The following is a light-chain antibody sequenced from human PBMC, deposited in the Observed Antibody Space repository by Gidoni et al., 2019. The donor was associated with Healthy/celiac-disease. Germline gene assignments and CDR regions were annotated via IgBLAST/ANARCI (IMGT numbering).Light chain of an antibody. V-gene: IGLV2-23*02. J-gene: IGLJ2*01. CDR2: EVG. CDR1: NSDVGSYNL. Sequence: QSALTQPASVSGSPGQSITISCTGTNSDVGSYNLVSWYQQHPGKAPKLMIYEVGKRPSGVSNRFSGSKSGNTATLTISGLQAEDEADYYCCSYAGSTTLVVFGGGTELTVL. CDR3: CSYAGSTTLVV.